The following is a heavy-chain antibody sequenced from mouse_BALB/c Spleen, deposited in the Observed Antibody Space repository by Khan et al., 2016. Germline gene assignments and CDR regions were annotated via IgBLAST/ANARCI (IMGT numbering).Heavy chain of an antibody. CDR1: GYTFSSYW. CDR2: ILPGSGST. V-gene: IGHV1-9*01. CDR3: ARTDRRGYFDY. Sequence: QVPLQQSGAELMKPGASVKISCKATGYTFSSYWIEWVKQRPGHGLEWIGEILPGSGSTNYNEKFRGKATFTADTSSNTAYMQLSSLTSEDSAVHYCARTDRRGYFDYWGQGTTLTVSS. J-gene: IGHJ2*01.